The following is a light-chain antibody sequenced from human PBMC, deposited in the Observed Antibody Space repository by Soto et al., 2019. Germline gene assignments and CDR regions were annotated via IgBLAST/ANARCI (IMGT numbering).Light chain of an antibody. V-gene: IGKV3-11*01. J-gene: IGKJ1*01. Sequence: EIVLTQSPATLSLSPGERATLSCRASQSVSSYLTWYQQKPGQAPRLLIYDASKKATDIPARFSGSRSGTDFTLTISSLEPEDFAVYYCQQRSNWPWTFGQGTNVEIK. CDR2: DAS. CDR3: QQRSNWPWT. CDR1: QSVSSY.